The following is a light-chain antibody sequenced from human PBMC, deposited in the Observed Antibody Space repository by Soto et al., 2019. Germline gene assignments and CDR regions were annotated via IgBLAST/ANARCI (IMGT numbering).Light chain of an antibody. CDR3: QQRHMWPIT. CDR1: QSVSRNY. Sequence: EIVMTHSPATLSVSPGERATLSCRASQSVSRNYVAWYQQKPGQAPRLLIYGASSRASGIPDRFSGSGSGTDFTLTISSLEPEDSAVYYCQQRHMWPITFGQGTRLEIK. V-gene: IGKV3D-20*02. CDR2: GAS. J-gene: IGKJ5*01.